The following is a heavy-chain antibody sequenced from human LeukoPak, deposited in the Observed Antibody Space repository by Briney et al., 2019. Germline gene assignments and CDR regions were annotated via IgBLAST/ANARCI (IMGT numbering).Heavy chain of an antibody. CDR1: GDSMTRDNYY. Sequence: PSETLSLTCTVSGDSMTRDNYYWSWIRQPAGKGLEWIGRIFASGTVSYNPSLKNRVTISVDTSKNQFSLSLNSVTAADTVTYYCAREGDSTSSFYYSYYIGVWGKGTTVAVSS. J-gene: IGHJ6*03. CDR3: AREGDSTSSFYYSYYIGV. V-gene: IGHV4-61*02. D-gene: IGHD6-6*01. CDR2: IFASGTV.